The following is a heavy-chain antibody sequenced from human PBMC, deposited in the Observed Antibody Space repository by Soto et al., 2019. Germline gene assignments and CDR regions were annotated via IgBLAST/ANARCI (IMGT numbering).Heavy chain of an antibody. CDR1: GGSISSYY. CDR3: ASEGVPGRFDP. J-gene: IGHJ5*02. Sequence: ASETLALTCTVSGGSISSYYWSWIRQPPGKGLEWIGYIYYSGSTNYNPSLKSRVTISVDTSKNQFSLKLSSVTAADTAVYYCASEGVPGRFDPCGPATLVTVSS. D-gene: IGHD3-10*01. V-gene: IGHV4-59*01. CDR2: IYYSGST.